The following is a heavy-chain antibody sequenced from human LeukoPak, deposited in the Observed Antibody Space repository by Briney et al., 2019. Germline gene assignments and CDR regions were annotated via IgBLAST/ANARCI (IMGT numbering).Heavy chain of an antibody. CDR2: INPNLDNT. Sequence: ASVTVSFKASGYTFTTYEINWVRQAPGQGLEWIGRINPNLDNTDYAQEFQGRLAITRNTSMSIDYMELSSLISEDRAVYYCAREWSYFYSYFMDVWGQGTTVIVSS. CDR1: GYTFTTYE. CDR3: AREWSYFYSYFMDV. D-gene: IGHD2-15*01. V-gene: IGHV1-8*01. J-gene: IGHJ6*01.